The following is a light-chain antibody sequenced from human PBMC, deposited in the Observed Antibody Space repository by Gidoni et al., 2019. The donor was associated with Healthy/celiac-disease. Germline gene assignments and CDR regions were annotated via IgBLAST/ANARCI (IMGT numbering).Light chain of an antibody. CDR1: QDISNY. Sequence: IQLTQSPSSLSAYVGDRVTITYQASQDISNYLNWYQQKPGKAPKRLIYDASNLETGVPSRFSGSGSVTYFTFTISSLQPEDIATYDCQQYDNLPSLTFGGGTKVEIK. J-gene: IGKJ4*01. CDR3: QQYDNLPSLT. V-gene: IGKV1-33*01. CDR2: DAS.